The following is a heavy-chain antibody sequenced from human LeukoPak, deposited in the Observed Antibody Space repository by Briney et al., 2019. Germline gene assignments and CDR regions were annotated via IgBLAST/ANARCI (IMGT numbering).Heavy chain of an antibody. CDR1: GYTFTSYG. J-gene: IGHJ4*02. D-gene: IGHD3-10*01. Sequence: ASVKVSCKASGYTFTSYGISWVRQAPGQGLEWMGWISAYNGNTNYAQKLQGRVTMTTDTSTSTAYMELRSLRSDDTAVYYCARVVLWFYGSGSYYPEQIDYWGQGTLVIVSS. CDR3: ARVVLWFYGSGSYYPEQIDY. CDR2: ISAYNGNT. V-gene: IGHV1-18*01.